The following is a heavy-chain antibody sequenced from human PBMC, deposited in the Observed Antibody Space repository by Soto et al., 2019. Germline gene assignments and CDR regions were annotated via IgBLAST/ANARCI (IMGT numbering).Heavy chain of an antibody. CDR3: ARFMREGLRPKATYYYYYYGMDV. CDR1: GFTFSSYE. Sequence: LRLSCAASGFTFSSYEMNWVRQAPGKGLEWVSYISSSGSTIYYADSVKGRFTISRDNAKNSLYLQMNSLRAEDTAVYHCARFMREGLRPKATYYYYYYGMDVWGQGTTVTVSS. D-gene: IGHD3-16*01. CDR2: ISSSGSTI. V-gene: IGHV3-48*03. J-gene: IGHJ6*02.